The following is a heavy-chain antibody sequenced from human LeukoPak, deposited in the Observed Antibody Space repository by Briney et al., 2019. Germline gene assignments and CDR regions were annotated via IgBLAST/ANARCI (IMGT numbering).Heavy chain of an antibody. CDR3: VRDFYDSGGYFFDY. V-gene: IGHV3-33*01. J-gene: IGHJ4*01. Sequence: PGGSLRLSCAASGFTFSRYGMHWVRQAPGKGLEWVAVIWFDGSNKYYADSVKGRFTISRDNSKNTLYLQMNSLRAEDTAVYYCVRDFYDSGGYFFDYWGHGTLVIVSS. CDR2: IWFDGSNK. D-gene: IGHD3-22*01. CDR1: GFTFSRYG.